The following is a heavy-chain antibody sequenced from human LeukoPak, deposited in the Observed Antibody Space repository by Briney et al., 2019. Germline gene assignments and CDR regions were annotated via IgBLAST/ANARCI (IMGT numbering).Heavy chain of an antibody. CDR3: ATDLSSSGSYYEVHY. D-gene: IGHD1-26*01. CDR1: GYTLTELS. Sequence: ASVKVSCTVSGYTLTELSMHWVRQAPGKGLEWMGGFDPEDGETIYAQKFQGRVTMTEDTSTDTAYMELSSLRSEDTAVYYCATDLSSSGSYYEVHYWGQGTLVTVSS. V-gene: IGHV1-24*01. CDR2: FDPEDGET. J-gene: IGHJ4*02.